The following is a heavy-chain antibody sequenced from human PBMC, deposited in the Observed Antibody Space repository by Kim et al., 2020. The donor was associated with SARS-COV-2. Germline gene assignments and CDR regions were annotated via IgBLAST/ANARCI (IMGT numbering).Heavy chain of an antibody. J-gene: IGHJ4*02. Sequence: ASVKVSCKASGYTFTSYGISWVRQAPGQGLEWMGWISAYNGNTNYAQKLQGRVTMTTDTSTSTAYMELRSLRSDDTAVYYCARGAVDTAMVTLDFDYWGQGTLVTVSS. CDR3: ARGAVDTAMVTLDFDY. CDR1: GYTFTSYG. V-gene: IGHV1-18*01. CDR2: ISAYNGNT. D-gene: IGHD5-18*01.